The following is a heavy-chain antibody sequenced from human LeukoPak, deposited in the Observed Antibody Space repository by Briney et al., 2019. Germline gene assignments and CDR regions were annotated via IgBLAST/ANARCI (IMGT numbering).Heavy chain of an antibody. Sequence: ASVKVSCKTSGYSFNKFGVTWVRQVPGQGLEWMGWISADDRYTNYAQNLQGRVTLTRDTSPTTANLELRGLQSDDTSIYYCARGSSYTSSWHEDYWGQGTLVTVSS. D-gene: IGHD6-13*01. CDR1: GYSFNKFG. CDR2: ISADDRYT. J-gene: IGHJ4*02. V-gene: IGHV1-18*01. CDR3: ARGSSYTSSWHEDY.